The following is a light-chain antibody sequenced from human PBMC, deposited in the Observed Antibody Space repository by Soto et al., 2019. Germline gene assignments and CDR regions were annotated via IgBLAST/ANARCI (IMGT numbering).Light chain of an antibody. CDR1: SSDVGGYNY. V-gene: IGLV2-11*01. CDR2: DVS. J-gene: IGLJ1*01. Sequence: QSALTQPRSVSGSPGQSVNISCTGTSSDVGGYNYVSWYQQHPGKAPKLMIYDVSKRPSGVPDRFSGSKSGNTASLTISGLQAEDEADYYCCSNAGSYSYVFGTGTKLTVL. CDR3: CSNAGSYSYV.